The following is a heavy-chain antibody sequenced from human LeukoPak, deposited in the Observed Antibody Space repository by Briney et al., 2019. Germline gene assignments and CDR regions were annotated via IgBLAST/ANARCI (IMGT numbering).Heavy chain of an antibody. CDR1: GFTFSSYS. V-gene: IGHV3-43*02. D-gene: IGHD6-13*01. CDR3: AKDGYKAAGYFDL. CDR2: ISGKGDNT. Sequence: PGGSLRLSCAASGFTFSSYSMNWVRQAPGQGLEWVALISGKGDNTQYAESVKGRFTVSRDNRKNSLSLQMDGLRVEDTALFYCAKDGYKAAGYFDLWGRGTLVTVSS. J-gene: IGHJ2*01.